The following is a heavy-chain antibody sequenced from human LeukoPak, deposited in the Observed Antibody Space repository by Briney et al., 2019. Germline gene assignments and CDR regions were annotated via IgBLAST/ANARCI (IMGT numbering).Heavy chain of an antibody. V-gene: IGHV3-74*01. J-gene: IGHJ4*02. Sequence: PGGSLRLSCAASGFTLSSYWMHWVRQAPGKGLVWVSRINSDGSSTSYADSVKGRFTISRDNAKNTLYLQMNSLRAEDTAVYYCARESVGWFGELSYDYWGQGTLVTVSS. CDR3: ARESVGWFGELSYDY. CDR2: INSDGSST. CDR1: GFTLSSYW. D-gene: IGHD3-10*01.